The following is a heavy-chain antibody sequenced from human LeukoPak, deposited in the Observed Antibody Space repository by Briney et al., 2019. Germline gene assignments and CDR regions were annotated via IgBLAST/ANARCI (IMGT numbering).Heavy chain of an antibody. D-gene: IGHD3-22*01. Sequence: PSETLSLTCTVSGGSISSYYWSWIRQPPGKGLKWIGNIYYSGYTTYSPSLRSRVTISVDTSKNQFSLKLRSVTAADTAVYYCARVGGITMIVVLITDAFDIWGQGTMVTVSS. CDR2: IYYSGYT. J-gene: IGHJ3*02. CDR3: ARVGGITMIVVLITDAFDI. CDR1: GGSISSYY. V-gene: IGHV4-59*12.